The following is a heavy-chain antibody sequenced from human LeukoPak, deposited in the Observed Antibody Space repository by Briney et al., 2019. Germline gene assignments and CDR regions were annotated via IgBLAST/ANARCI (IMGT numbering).Heavy chain of an antibody. CDR1: GGSISSSSYY. CDR3: AGLAPPYYYGSGRPRYYYYYMDV. V-gene: IGHV4-39*01. J-gene: IGHJ6*03. CDR2: IYYSGST. Sequence: SETLSLTCTVSGGSISSSSYYWGWIRQPPGKGLEWIGSIYYSGSTYYNPSLKSRVTISVDTSKNQFSLKLSSVTAADKAVYYCAGLAPPYYYGSGRPRYYYYYMDVWGKGTTVTVSS. D-gene: IGHD3-10*01.